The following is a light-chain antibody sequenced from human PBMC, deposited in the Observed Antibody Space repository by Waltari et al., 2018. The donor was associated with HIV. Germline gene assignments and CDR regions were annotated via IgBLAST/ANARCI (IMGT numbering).Light chain of an antibody. V-gene: IGKV1-9*01. J-gene: IGKJ2*01. CDR3: QQLNTYPPDT. CDR2: AAS. Sequence: GDRVTITCRASEDINEFLAWYQQKPGVAPKLLIYAASTLEDEVPSRFSGSGSGTDFTRTISSLQPEDFATYFCQQLNTYPPDTFGPGTKLEI. CDR1: EDINEF.